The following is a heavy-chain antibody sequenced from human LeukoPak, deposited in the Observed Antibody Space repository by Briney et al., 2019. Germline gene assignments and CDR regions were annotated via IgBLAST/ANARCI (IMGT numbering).Heavy chain of an antibody. V-gene: IGHV4-39*07. CDR3: AKDTVLRGILPNWFDP. CDR2: MHYSGST. D-gene: IGHD1-26*01. CDR1: GVSISSAGHY. Sequence: SETLSLTCTVSGVSISSAGHYWGWLRQPPGKGLEWIGSMHYSGSTYYNPSLKSRVTISVDTSKNQFSLKLHSMTAADSAVYYCAKDTVLRGILPNWFDPWGQGTLVTVSS. J-gene: IGHJ5*02.